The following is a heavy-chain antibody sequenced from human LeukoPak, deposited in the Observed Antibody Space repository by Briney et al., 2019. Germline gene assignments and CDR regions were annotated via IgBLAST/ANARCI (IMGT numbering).Heavy chain of an antibody. J-gene: IGHJ3*02. CDR1: GFTFSSYD. CDR2: ISSDENNK. V-gene: IGHV3-30*18. D-gene: IGHD5-24*01. Sequence: PGRSLRLSCAASGFTFSSYDMHWVRQAPGKGLEWVSVISSDENNKYYADSVKGRFTISRDNSKDTLYLQMSSLRPEDTAVYYCAKEGRWLQLGGAFDIWGQGTMVTVSS. CDR3: AKEGRWLQLGGAFDI.